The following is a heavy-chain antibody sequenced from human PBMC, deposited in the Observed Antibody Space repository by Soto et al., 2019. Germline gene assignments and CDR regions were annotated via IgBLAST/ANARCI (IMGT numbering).Heavy chain of an antibody. Sequence: GESLKISCKGSGYTFTNYWIGWVRQMPGKGLEWMGIIYPGDSDTKYNPSFQGQVTISADKSITTTYLQMSSLRAEDTAIYYCAKDDPGDFYSYYGLDVWGQGTTVTVSS. CDR1: GYTFTNYW. V-gene: IGHV5-51*01. J-gene: IGHJ6*02. CDR3: AKDDPGDFYSYYGLDV. CDR2: IYPGDSDT. D-gene: IGHD2-21*02.